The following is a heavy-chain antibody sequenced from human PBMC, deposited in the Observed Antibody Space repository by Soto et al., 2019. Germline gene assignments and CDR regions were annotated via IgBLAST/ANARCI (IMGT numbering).Heavy chain of an antibody. Sequence: ASVKVSCKASGYTFASNDISWVRQAPGQGLEWIGWISANKGNTNYAQYLQGRVTLTRDTSTDTVYMEMRSLRSDDTAVYYCARDRAHGLDIWGQGTMVTVSS. CDR2: ISANKGNT. CDR1: GYTFASND. V-gene: IGHV1-18*01. CDR3: ARDRAHGLDI. J-gene: IGHJ3*02.